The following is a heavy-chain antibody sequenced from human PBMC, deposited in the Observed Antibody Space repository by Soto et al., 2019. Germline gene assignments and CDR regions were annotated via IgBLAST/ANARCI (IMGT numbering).Heavy chain of an antibody. J-gene: IGHJ4*02. Sequence: VQLVESGGGLIQPGGSLRLSCAASGFTVSNNHMTWVRQAAGKGLELVSFVHGGGSTSYADSVKGRFTISRDNSNKPLYLQMDSLRAEDTAIYYCAGRLTTAASLDYWGRGTLVTVSS. CDR1: GFTVSNNH. V-gene: IGHV3-53*01. CDR3: AGRLTTAASLDY. CDR2: VHGGGST. D-gene: IGHD3-16*01.